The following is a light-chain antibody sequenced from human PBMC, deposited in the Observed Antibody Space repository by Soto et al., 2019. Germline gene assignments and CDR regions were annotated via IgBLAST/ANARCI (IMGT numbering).Light chain of an antibody. CDR3: MQDAQSPLT. CDR2: LSS. Sequence: DIVLTQSPLSLPVTPGEPASISCRSSQSLLQSNGNNHVDWYLQRPGQSPKLLLYLSSSRASGVPDRFSGSGSGTEFSLEISRVEAEDVGVYYCMQDAQSPLTFGQGTRLESK. J-gene: IGKJ5*01. CDR1: QSLLQSNGNNH. V-gene: IGKV2-28*01.